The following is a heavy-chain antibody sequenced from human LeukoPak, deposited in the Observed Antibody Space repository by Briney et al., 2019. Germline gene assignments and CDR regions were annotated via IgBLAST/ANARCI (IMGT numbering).Heavy chain of an antibody. Sequence: GGSLRLSCAASGCTFSSYSMNWVRQAPGKGLEWVSSISSSSSYIYYADSVKGRFTISRDNAKNSLYLQMNSLRAEDTAVYYCARDPNYDSSGYYPLDYWGQGTLVTVSS. CDR1: GCTFSSYS. V-gene: IGHV3-21*01. D-gene: IGHD3-22*01. CDR2: ISSSSSYI. CDR3: ARDPNYDSSGYYPLDY. J-gene: IGHJ4*02.